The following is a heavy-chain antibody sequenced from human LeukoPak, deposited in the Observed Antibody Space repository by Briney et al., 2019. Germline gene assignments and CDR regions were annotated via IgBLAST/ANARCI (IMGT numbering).Heavy chain of an antibody. Sequence: PSETLSLTCTVSGGSVSSGSYYWSWIRQHPGKGLEWIGYIYYSGSTYYNPSLKSRVTISVDTSKNQFSLKLSSVTAADTAVYYCARDHPYYDSSGGKSYYFDYWGQGTLVTVSS. J-gene: IGHJ4*02. V-gene: IGHV4-31*03. D-gene: IGHD3-22*01. CDR1: GGSVSSGSYY. CDR3: ARDHPYYDSSGGKSYYFDY. CDR2: IYYSGST.